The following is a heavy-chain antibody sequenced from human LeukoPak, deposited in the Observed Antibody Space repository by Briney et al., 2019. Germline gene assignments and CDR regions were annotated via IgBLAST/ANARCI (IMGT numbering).Heavy chain of an antibody. CDR2: INPNSGGT. V-gene: IGHV1-2*02. D-gene: IGHD3-22*01. J-gene: IGHJ4*02. Sequence: WASVKVSCKASGYTSTGYYMHWVRQAPGQGLEWMGWINPNSGGTNYAQKFQGRVTMTRDTSISTAYMELSRLRSDDTAVYYCARDRAYYDSSGPDYWGQGTLVTVSS. CDR3: ARDRAYYDSSGPDY. CDR1: GYTSTGYY.